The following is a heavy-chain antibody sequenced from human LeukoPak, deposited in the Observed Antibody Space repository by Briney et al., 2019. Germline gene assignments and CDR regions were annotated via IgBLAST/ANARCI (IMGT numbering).Heavy chain of an antibody. D-gene: IGHD6-13*01. CDR3: ARMDGPIAQQLPRGSDY. J-gene: IGHJ4*02. CDR1: GGSFSGYY. V-gene: IGHV4-34*01. CDR2: INHSGST. Sequence: SETLSLTCAVYGGSFSGYYWSWIRQPPGKGLEWIGEINHSGSTNYNPSLKSRVTISVDTSKNQFSLKLSSVTAADTAVYYCARMDGPIAQQLPRGSDYWGQGTLVTVSS.